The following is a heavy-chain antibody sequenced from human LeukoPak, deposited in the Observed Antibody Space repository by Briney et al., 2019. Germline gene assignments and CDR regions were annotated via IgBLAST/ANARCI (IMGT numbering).Heavy chain of an antibody. CDR1: GYTFTSYD. J-gene: IGHJ6*03. CDR3: ARANRGAVAGTRYYYYYMDV. CDR2: MNPNSGNT. D-gene: IGHD6-19*01. V-gene: IGHV1-8*01. Sequence: ASVKVPCKASGYTFTSYDINWVRQATGQGLEWMGWMNPNSGNTGYAQKFQGRVTMTRNTSISTAYMELSSLRSEDTAVYYCARANRGAVAGTRYYYYYMDVWGKGTTVTVSS.